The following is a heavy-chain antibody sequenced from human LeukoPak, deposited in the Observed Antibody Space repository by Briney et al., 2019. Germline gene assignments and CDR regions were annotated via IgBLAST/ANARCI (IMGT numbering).Heavy chain of an antibody. CDR3: AKDGWYYYDSSGSNYYYYGMDV. CDR1: GFTFSSYG. V-gene: IGHV3-30*18. CDR2: ISYDGSNK. D-gene: IGHD3-22*01. J-gene: IGHJ6*02. Sequence: GGSLRLSCAASGFTFSSYGTHWVRQAPGKGLEWVAVISYDGSNKYYADSVKGRFTISRDNSKNTLYLQMNSLRAEDTAVYYCAKDGWYYYDSSGSNYYYYGMDVWGQGTTVTVSS.